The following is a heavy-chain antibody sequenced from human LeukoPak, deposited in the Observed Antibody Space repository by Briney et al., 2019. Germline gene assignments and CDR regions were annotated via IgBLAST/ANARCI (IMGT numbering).Heavy chain of an antibody. CDR1: GYSFTNYW. J-gene: IGHJ4*02. D-gene: IGHD2-8*01. V-gene: IGHV5-51*01. Sequence: GESLKISCKASGYSFTNYWIGWVRQMPGKGLEWMGIIYPGDSDTRYSPFFQGQVTISADKSISTAYLQWSSLKASDTAMYFCARHMAYFYGTSGPDYWGQGTLVTVSS. CDR2: IYPGDSDT. CDR3: ARHMAYFYGTSGPDY.